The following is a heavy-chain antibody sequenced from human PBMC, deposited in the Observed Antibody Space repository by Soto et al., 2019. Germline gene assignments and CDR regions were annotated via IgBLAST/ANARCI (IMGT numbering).Heavy chain of an antibody. CDR2: VNPSGGST. V-gene: IGHV1-46*01. J-gene: IGHJ1*01. Sequence: QVQLVQSGAEVKKPGASVKVSCKASGYIFTAYSMHWVRQAPGQGLEWMGVVNPSGGSTNYAQRFQGRITMTRDTSTSTVYMDLKFLTSEDTAVYYCAREENCSDGVCYSEYFQRWGQGTLVNVSS. D-gene: IGHD2-15*01. CDR1: GYIFTAYS. CDR3: AREENCSDGVCYSEYFQR.